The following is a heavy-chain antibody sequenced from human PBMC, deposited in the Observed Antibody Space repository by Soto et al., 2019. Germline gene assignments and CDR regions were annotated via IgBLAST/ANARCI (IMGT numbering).Heavy chain of an antibody. J-gene: IGHJ4*02. CDR3: AKGRRSGSYRSRGFGY. CDR2: ISGSGDST. V-gene: IGHV3-23*01. D-gene: IGHD1-26*01. CDR1: EFTFTSYA. Sequence: EVQLLESGGGLVQPGGSLRLSCAASEFTFTSYAMSWVRQAPGKGLEWVSDISGSGDSTYYADSVKGRFTISRDNSKNTLYLQMNSLRADDTAVYYCAKGRRSGSYRSRGFGYWGQGTLVTVSS.